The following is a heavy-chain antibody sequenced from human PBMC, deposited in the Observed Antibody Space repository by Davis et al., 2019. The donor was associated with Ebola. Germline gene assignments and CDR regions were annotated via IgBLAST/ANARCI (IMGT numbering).Heavy chain of an antibody. CDR1: GFIFSSYV. CDR3: AIYDSNYAMDV. Sequence: GGSLRLSCAASGFIFSSYVMSWVRQAPGKGLEWVSTLGLSADTYYADSVKGRFTISRDNSKNTLYLQMNSLRAEDTAIYYCAIYDSNYAMDVWGQGTTVTVSS. V-gene: IGHV3-23*01. J-gene: IGHJ6*02. CDR2: LGLSADT. D-gene: IGHD3-22*01.